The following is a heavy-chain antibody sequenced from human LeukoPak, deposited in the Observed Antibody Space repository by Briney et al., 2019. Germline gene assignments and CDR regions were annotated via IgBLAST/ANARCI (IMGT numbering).Heavy chain of an antibody. CDR2: ISSSSSYI. CDR1: GFTFSSYS. J-gene: IGHJ4*02. D-gene: IGHD2/OR15-2a*01. V-gene: IGHV3-21*01. CDR3: ARDFSAPHYFDY. Sequence: GGSLRLSCAASGFTFSSYSMNWVRQAPGKGLEWVSSISSSSSYIYYADSVKGRFTISRDNAKNSLYLQMNSLRAEDTAVYYCARDFSAPHYFDYWGQGILVTVSS.